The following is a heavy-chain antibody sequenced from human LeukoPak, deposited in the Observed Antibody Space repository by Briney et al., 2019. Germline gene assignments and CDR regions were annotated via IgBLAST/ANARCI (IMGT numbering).Heavy chain of an antibody. D-gene: IGHD4-17*01. J-gene: IGHJ4*02. Sequence: GGSLRLSCAASGFTFSSYSMNWVRQAPGKGLEWLSYISTSSGAIYYADSVKGRFTISRDNAKNSLYLQMNSLRAEDTAVYYCARRREASTMTTWDYWGQGTLVTVSS. CDR2: ISTSSGAI. CDR1: GFTFSSYS. V-gene: IGHV3-48*04. CDR3: ARRREASTMTTWDY.